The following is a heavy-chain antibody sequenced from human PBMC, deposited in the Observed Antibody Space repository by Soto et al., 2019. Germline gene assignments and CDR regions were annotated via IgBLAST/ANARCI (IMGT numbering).Heavy chain of an antibody. CDR3: AKEGFLEWLSLRFFDY. CDR2: ISYDGSNK. D-gene: IGHD3-3*01. Sequence: PGGSLRLSCAASGFTFSSYAMHWVRQAPGKGLEWVAVISYDGSNKYYADSVKGRFTISRDNSKNTLYLQMNSLRAEGTAVYYCAKEGFLEWLSLRFFDYWGQGTLVTVSS. V-gene: IGHV3-30-3*02. CDR1: GFTFSSYA. J-gene: IGHJ4*02.